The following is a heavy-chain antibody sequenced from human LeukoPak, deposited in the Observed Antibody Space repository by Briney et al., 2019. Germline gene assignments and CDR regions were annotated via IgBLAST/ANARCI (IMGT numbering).Heavy chain of an antibody. J-gene: IGHJ4*02. CDR1: GFTFSSYG. Sequence: PGRSLRLSCAASGFTFSSYGMHWVRQAPGKGLEWVAVISYDGSNKYYADSVKGRFTISRDNSKNTLYLQMNSLRAEDTAVYYCARDAYSGYDLGYWGQGTLVTVSS. CDR2: ISYDGSNK. CDR3: ARDAYSGYDLGY. V-gene: IGHV3-30*03. D-gene: IGHD5-12*01.